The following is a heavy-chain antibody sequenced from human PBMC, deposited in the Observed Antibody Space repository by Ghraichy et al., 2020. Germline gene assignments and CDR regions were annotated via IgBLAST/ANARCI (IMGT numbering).Heavy chain of an antibody. J-gene: IGHJ4*02. D-gene: IGHD3-3*01. CDR3: TTYLEGRGGRGY. CDR2: SYTSGYI. V-gene: IGHV4-4*07. CDR1: GVSISDGH. Sequence: SETLSLTCTVSGVSISDGHWSWVRRPPGKPRQYIGHSYTSGYINYNPSLKSRVAMSLETSRNQFSLKLSSVTAADTAFYYCTTYLEGRGGRGYWGQGTLVTFSS.